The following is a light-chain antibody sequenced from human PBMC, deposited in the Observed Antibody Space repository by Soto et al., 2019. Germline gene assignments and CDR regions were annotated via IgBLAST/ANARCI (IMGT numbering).Light chain of an antibody. CDR3: QQSYITPLT. J-gene: IGKJ4*01. Sequence: DLQMTQSPSSLSASVGDRVTITCRASQSIIIYLNWYQQKPGKAPKLLIYGASSLQSWVPSRFSGSGSGTDFTLTISSLQPEDFATYYCQQSYITPLTFGGGTKVGIK. CDR2: GAS. V-gene: IGKV1-39*01. CDR1: QSIIIY.